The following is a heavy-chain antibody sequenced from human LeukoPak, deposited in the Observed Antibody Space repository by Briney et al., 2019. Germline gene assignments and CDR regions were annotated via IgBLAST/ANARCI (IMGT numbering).Heavy chain of an antibody. J-gene: IGHJ6*03. D-gene: IGHD2-8*01. Sequence: SVKVSCKASGGTFSSYATSWVRQAPGQGFEWMGGFIPIFGTANYAQNFQGRVMITADESTSTAYMELSSLRSEDTAVYYCARSPPGLIYMDVWGKGTTVSVSS. CDR2: FIPIFGTA. V-gene: IGHV1-69*01. CDR1: GGTFSSYA. CDR3: ARSPPGLIYMDV.